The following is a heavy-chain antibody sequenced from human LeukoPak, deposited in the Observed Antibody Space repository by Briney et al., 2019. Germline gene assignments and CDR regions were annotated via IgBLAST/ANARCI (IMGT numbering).Heavy chain of an antibody. CDR3: ARVGVGSSSWYDWFDP. CDR2: INHSGST. J-gene: IGHJ5*02. CDR1: GGSFSGYY. D-gene: IGHD6-13*01. V-gene: IGHV4-34*01. Sequence: SDTLSLTCAVYGGSFSGYYWSWIRQPPGKGLECIGEINHSGSTNYNPSLKSRVTISVDTSKNQFSLKLSSVTAADTAVYYCARVGVGSSSWYDWFDPWGQGTLVTVSS.